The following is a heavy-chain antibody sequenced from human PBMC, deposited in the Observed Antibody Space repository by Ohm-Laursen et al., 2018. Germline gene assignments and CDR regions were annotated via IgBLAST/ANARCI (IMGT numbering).Heavy chain of an antibody. Sequence: TQTLTLTGTFSGFSLTTSGVGVGWIRQPPGKALEWLALIYWDDDKRYSPSLKSRLTITKDTSKNQVVLTMTNMDPVDTATYYCARIRRYSSSWFYFDYWGQGTLVTVSS. V-gene: IGHV2-5*02. CDR1: GFSLTTSGVG. J-gene: IGHJ4*02. CDR3: ARIRRYSSSWFYFDY. D-gene: IGHD6-13*01. CDR2: IYWDDDK.